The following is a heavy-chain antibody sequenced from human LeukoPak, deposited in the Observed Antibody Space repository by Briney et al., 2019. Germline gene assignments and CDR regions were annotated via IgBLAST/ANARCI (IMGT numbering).Heavy chain of an antibody. J-gene: IGHJ3*02. D-gene: IGHD5-12*01. CDR2: LSGSGSSA. CDR3: TTGGNVIVAGSRAFDI. V-gene: IGHV3-23*01. CDR1: GFTFSTYA. Sequence: VQPGGSLRLSCAASGFTFSTYAMSWVRQAPGKGLEWVSGLSGSGSSAYYADSVKGRFTISRDNSKNTLYLQMNSLRPEDTAVYYCTTGGNVIVAGSRAFDIWGQGTLVTVSS.